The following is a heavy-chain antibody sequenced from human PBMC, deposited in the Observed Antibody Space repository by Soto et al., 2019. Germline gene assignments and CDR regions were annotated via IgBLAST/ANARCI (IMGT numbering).Heavy chain of an antibody. CDR1: YYSINSGYY. V-gene: IGHV4-38-2*01. CDR3: ARHHCTSTSCFTGYLDY. CDR2: IYHSGNT. Sequence: SETLSLTCAVSYYSINSGYYWGWIRQPPGKGLEWIGTIYHSGNTFYNPSLKSRVTMSVDTSKNQFSLKLSSVTAADTAVYYCARHHCTSTSCFTGYLDYWAPGTLVTVSS. J-gene: IGHJ4*02. D-gene: IGHD2-2*02.